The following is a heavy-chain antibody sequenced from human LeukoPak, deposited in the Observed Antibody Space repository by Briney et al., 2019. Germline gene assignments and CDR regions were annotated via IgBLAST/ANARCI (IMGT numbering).Heavy chain of an antibody. CDR1: GVSISSSSYY. D-gene: IGHD6-13*01. Sequence: SETLSLTCTVSGVSISSSSYYGGWVRQPPGKGLEWIVSIYYSGITYYNPSLPRRVTLSVDTSKHQFSLTLSSVPAADTAVYYCARRSSSWYSRFDPWGQGTLVTVSS. J-gene: IGHJ5*02. CDR2: IYYSGIT. CDR3: ARRSSSWYSRFDP. V-gene: IGHV4-39*01.